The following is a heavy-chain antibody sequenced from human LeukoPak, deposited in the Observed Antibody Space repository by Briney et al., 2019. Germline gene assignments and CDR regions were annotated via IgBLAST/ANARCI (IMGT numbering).Heavy chain of an antibody. CDR3: ATAIGITKIWDDAFDI. CDR2: IWYDGNNK. Sequence: PGRSLRLSCAASGFTFSSYGMHWVRQAPGKGLEWVAVIWYDGNNKYYAGSVKGRFTISRDNSQNTLYLQMNSLRAEDTAVYYCATAIGITKIWDDAFDIWGQGTMVTVSS. D-gene: IGHD3-3*01. CDR1: GFTFSSYG. J-gene: IGHJ3*02. V-gene: IGHV3-33*01.